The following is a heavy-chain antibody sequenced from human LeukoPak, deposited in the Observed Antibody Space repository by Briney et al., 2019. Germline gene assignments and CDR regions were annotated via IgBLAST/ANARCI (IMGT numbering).Heavy chain of an antibody. V-gene: IGHV4-31*03. D-gene: IGHD2-2*02. J-gene: IGHJ3*02. CDR2: IYYSGST. CDR3: AYYCSSTSCYNAFDI. Sequence: SQTLPLTCTVSGGSISSGGYYWSWIRQHPGKGLEWIGYIYYSGSTYYNPSLKSRVTISVDTSKNQFSLKLSSVTAADTAVYYCAYYCSSTSCYNAFDIWGQGTMVTVSS. CDR1: GGSISSGGYY.